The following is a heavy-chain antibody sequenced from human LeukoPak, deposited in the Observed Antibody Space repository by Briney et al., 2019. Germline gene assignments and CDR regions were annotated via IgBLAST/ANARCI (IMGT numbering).Heavy chain of an antibody. CDR3: ARDVRIAAAGMRSYFDY. CDR1: GYTFTIYY. V-gene: IGHV1-46*01. D-gene: IGHD6-13*01. J-gene: IGHJ4*02. Sequence: ASVNVSFKASGYTFTIYYMHWVRQAPGQGLEWMGIINPSGGSTSYAQKFQGRVTMTRDTSTSTVYMELSSLRSEDTAVYYCARDVRIAAAGMRSYFDYWGQGTLVTVSS. CDR2: INPSGGST.